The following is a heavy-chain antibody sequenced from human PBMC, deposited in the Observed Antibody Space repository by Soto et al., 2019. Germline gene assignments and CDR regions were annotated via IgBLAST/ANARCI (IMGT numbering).Heavy chain of an antibody. CDR1: GGSFSGYY. Sequence: SETLSLTCAVYGGSFSGYYWSWIRQPPGKGLEWIGEINHSGSTNYNPSLKSRVTISVDTSKNQFSLKLSSVTAADTAVYYCAVITYYDFWSGYQSPPYYYYGMDVWGQGTTVTVS. CDR2: INHSGST. CDR3: AVITYYDFWSGYQSPPYYYYGMDV. J-gene: IGHJ6*02. V-gene: IGHV4-34*01. D-gene: IGHD3-3*01.